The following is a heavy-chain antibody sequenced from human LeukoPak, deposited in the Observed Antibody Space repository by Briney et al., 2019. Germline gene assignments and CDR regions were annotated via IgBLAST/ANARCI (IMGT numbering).Heavy chain of an antibody. CDR2: INHSGST. J-gene: IGHJ4*02. CDR3: ASGDTMIVSLDY. V-gene: IGHV4-34*01. CDR1: GGSFSGYY. Sequence: SETLSLTCAVYGGSFSGYYWSWIRQPPGKGLEWIGEINHSGSTNYNPSLKSRVTISVDTSKNQFSLKLSSVTAADTAVYYCASGDTMIVSLDYWGQGTLVTVSS. D-gene: IGHD3-22*01.